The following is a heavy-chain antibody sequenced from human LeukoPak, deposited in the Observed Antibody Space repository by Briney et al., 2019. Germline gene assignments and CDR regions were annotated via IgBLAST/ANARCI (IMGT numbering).Heavy chain of an antibody. CDR2: IYYSGST. V-gene: IGHV4-59*01. Sequence: SETLSLTCTVSGGSISSYYWSWIRQPPGKGLEWIGYIYYSGSTNYNPSLKSRVTISVDTSKNQFSLKLSSVTAADTAVYYCARLAAAYDILTGYYPSPLDYWGQGTLVTVSS. CDR3: ARLAAAYDILTGYYPSPLDY. J-gene: IGHJ4*02. D-gene: IGHD3-9*01. CDR1: GGSISSYY.